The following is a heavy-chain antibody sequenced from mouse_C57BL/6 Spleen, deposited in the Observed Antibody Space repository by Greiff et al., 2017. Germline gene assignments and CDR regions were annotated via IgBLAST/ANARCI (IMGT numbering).Heavy chain of an antibody. J-gene: IGHJ4*01. CDR3: ARGAMDY. CDR1: GFTFSDYG. V-gene: IGHV5-17*01. CDR2: ISSGSSTI. Sequence: EVKLVESGGGLVKPGGSLKLSCAASGFTFSDYGMHWVRQAPEKGLEWVGYISSGSSTIYYADTVKGRFTFSRDNAKNTLFLQMTSLRSEDTAMYYCARGAMDYWGQGTSVTVSS.